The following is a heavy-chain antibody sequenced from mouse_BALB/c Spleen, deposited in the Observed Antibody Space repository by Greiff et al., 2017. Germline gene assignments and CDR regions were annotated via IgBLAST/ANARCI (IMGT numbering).Heavy chain of an antibody. Sequence: EVQLQQSGPELVKPGASVKIPCKASGYTFTDYNMDWVKQSHGKSLEWIGDINPNNGGTIYNQKFKGKATLTVDKSSSTAYMELRSLTSEDTAVYYCVRYYGSSSHWYFDVWGAGTTVTVSS. V-gene: IGHV1-18*01. J-gene: IGHJ1*01. CDR3: VRYYGSSSHWYFDV. CDR2: INPNNGGT. D-gene: IGHD1-1*01. CDR1: GYTFTDYN.